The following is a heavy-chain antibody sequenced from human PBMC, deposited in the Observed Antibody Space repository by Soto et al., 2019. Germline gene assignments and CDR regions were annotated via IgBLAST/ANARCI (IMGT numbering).Heavy chain of an antibody. CDR3: QQKTAGTSFDY. Sequence: SETLSLTCTVSGGSISSSSYYWVWIRQPPGKGLEWIGTISNSGSTYSDPSLRSRLTMSVDKSKNQFSLKLSSVTAADTAVYHRQQKTAGTSFDYWGQGILVTVSS. CDR1: GGSISSSSYY. V-gene: IGHV4-39*01. J-gene: IGHJ4*02. CDR2: ISNSGST. D-gene: IGHD6-19*01.